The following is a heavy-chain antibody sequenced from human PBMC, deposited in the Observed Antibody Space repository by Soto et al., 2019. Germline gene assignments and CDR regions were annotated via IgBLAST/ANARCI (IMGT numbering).Heavy chain of an antibody. J-gene: IGHJ4*02. D-gene: IGHD3-3*01. CDR3: ARTDRITIFGVVTYYFDY. V-gene: IGHV3-66*01. CDR2: IYSGGST. CDR1: GFTVSSNY. Sequence: PGGSLRLSCAASGFTVSSNYMSWVRQAPGKGLEWVSVIYSGGSTYYADSVKGRFTISRDNSKNTLYLQMNSLRAEDTAVYYCARTDRITIFGVVTYYFDYWGQGTLVTVSS.